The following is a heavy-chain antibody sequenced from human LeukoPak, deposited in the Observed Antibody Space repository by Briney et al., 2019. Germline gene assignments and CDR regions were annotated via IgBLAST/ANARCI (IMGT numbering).Heavy chain of an antibody. CDR1: GFTFSSYS. J-gene: IGHJ4*02. V-gene: IGHV3-21*01. D-gene: IGHD3-10*02. Sequence: GGSLRLSCAASGFTFSSYSMKWVRQAPGKGLEWVSSISSSSSYIYYADSVKGRFTISRDNAKNSLYLQMNSLRAEDTAVYYCASGPKQITMSHWGQGTLVTVSS. CDR3: ASGPKQITMSH. CDR2: ISSSSSYI.